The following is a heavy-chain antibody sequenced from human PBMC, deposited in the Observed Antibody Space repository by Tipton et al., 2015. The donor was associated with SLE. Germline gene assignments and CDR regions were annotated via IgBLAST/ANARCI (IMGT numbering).Heavy chain of an antibody. CDR3: ARDGRGFDF. D-gene: IGHD3/OR15-3a*01. CDR1: GYTFTGYP. CDR2: INPNSGST. J-gene: IGHJ4*02. Sequence: QLVQSGAEVKKPGASVKVSCQASGYTFTGYPIHWVGQAPGQGLQWMGRINPNSGSTKYSQDFQGRVTMTRDTSIRTAYMELRGLTSDDTAMYYCARDGRGFDFWGQGTLVTVS. V-gene: IGHV1-2*02.